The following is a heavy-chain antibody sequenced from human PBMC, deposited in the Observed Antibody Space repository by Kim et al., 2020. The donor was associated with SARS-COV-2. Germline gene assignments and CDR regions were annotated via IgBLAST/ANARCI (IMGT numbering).Heavy chain of an antibody. V-gene: IGHV4-34*01. D-gene: IGHD3-16*02. Sequence: KSRVTISVDTSKNQFSLKLRSVPAADTAVYYCARGGLRVWGSYRRNWFDPWGQGTLVTVSS. J-gene: IGHJ5*02. CDR3: ARGGLRVWGSYRRNWFDP.